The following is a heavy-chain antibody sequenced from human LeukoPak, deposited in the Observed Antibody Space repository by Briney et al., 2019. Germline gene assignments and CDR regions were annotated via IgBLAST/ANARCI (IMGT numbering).Heavy chain of an antibody. V-gene: IGHV4-34*01. Sequence: PSETLSLTCAVYGGSFSGYYWSWIRQPPGKGLEWIGEINHSGSTNYNPSLKSRVTISEDTSKNQFSLKLSSVTAADTAVYYCARGKKKGYCSGGSCYRLDYWGQGTLVTVSS. CDR3: ARGKKKGYCSGGSCYRLDY. D-gene: IGHD2-15*01. CDR2: INHSGST. CDR1: GGSFSGYY. J-gene: IGHJ4*02.